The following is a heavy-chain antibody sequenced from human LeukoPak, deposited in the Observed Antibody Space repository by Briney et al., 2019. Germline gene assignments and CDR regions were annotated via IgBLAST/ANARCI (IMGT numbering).Heavy chain of an antibody. J-gene: IGHJ5*02. CDR1: GGSISSYY. CDR2: IYYSGST. D-gene: IGHD6-13*01. V-gene: IGHV4-59*01. Sequence: SETLSLTCTVSGGSISSYYWSWIRQPPGKGLEWIGYIYYSGSTNYNPSLKSRVTISVDTSKNQFSLKLSSVTAADTAVYYCARDSRQQRFDPWGQGTLATVSS. CDR3: ARDSRQQRFDP.